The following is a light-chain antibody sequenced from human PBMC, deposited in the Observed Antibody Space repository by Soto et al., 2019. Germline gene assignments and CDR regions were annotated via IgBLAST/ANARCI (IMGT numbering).Light chain of an antibody. V-gene: IGKV3-20*01. CDR3: QQYDTSPRT. J-gene: IGKJ1*01. CDR1: QSVSSNY. CDR2: GAS. Sequence: EVMLTQSPGTLSLSPGERATLSCRASQSVSSNYLAWYQQKSGQAPRLLIYGASNRATGIPDRFSGSGSGTDFTLTIRRLEPEDFAVYYCQQYDTSPRTFVQGTKLEFK.